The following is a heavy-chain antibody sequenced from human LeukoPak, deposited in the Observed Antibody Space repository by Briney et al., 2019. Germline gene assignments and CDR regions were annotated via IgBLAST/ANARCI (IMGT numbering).Heavy chain of an antibody. CDR3: ARVRDYYGSSKWFDP. CDR2: INPNSGGT. J-gene: IGHJ5*02. CDR1: GYTFTGYY. Sequence: ASVKVSCKASGYTFTGYYMHWVRQAPGQGLEWMGWINPNSGGTNYAQKFQGRVTMTRDTSISTAYMELSRLRSDDTAVYFCARVRDYYGSSKWFDPWGQGTLVTVSS. D-gene: IGHD3-10*01. V-gene: IGHV1-2*02.